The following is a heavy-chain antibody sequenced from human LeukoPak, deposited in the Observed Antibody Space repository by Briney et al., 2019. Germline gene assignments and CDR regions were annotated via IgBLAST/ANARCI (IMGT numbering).Heavy chain of an antibody. CDR1: GYSISSGYY. Sequence: PSGTLTLTCTVSGYSISSGYYRGWLRHPPGKVLGGSGSIYHSGSIYYKPSLKSRVTISVDKSKNQLSLKLSSLTAADTAVYYCARDYDGYKPRNVVDYRGQGTLVTVSS. J-gene: IGHJ4*02. D-gene: IGHD5-24*01. CDR2: IYHSGSI. V-gene: IGHV4-38-2*02. CDR3: ARDYDGYKPRNVVDY.